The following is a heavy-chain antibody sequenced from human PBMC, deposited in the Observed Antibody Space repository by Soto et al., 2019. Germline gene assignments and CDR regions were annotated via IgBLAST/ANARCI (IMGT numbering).Heavy chain of an antibody. V-gene: IGHV3-30*18. CDR2: ISYDGSNK. CDR3: AKCFPGSCFLDAFDI. CDR1: GFTFSSYG. Sequence: QVQLVESGGGVVQPGRSLRLSCAASGFTFSSYGMHWVRQAPGKGLEWVAVISYDGSNKYYADSVKGRFTISRDNSKKTLYLQMNSLRAEDTDVYYCAKCFPGSCFLDAFDIWGQGTMVTVSS. J-gene: IGHJ3*02. D-gene: IGHD2-15*01.